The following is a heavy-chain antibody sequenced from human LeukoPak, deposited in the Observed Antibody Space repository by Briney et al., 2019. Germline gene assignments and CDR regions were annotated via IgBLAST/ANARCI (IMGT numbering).Heavy chain of an antibody. D-gene: IGHD3-22*01. CDR3: ARDDSSARANY. V-gene: IGHV3-74*01. J-gene: IGHJ4*02. Sequence: PGGSLRLSCAASGFTFSSYWMHWVRQAPGEGLVWVSLINDDGTSTVCADSVKGRFTISRDNAKNTLYLQMNSLRAEDTAVYYCARDDSSARANYWGQGTLVTVSS. CDR1: GFTFSSYW. CDR2: INDDGTST.